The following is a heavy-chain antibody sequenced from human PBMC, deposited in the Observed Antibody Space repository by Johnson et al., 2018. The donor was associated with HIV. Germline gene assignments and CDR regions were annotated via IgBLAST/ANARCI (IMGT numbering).Heavy chain of an antibody. CDR2: IKQGGSEK. CDR3: AKLTIFGVVPPNEGDAFDI. CDR1: GFTFSSYW. D-gene: IGHD3-3*01. Sequence: VQLVESGGGLVQPGGSLRLSCAASGFTFSSYWMSWVRQAPGKGLEWVANIKQGGSEKYFVDSLKGRFIISSDNAKNSLYLQMHSLRADDTAVYYCAKLTIFGVVPPNEGDAFDIWGQGTMVTVSS. J-gene: IGHJ3*02. V-gene: IGHV3-7*02.